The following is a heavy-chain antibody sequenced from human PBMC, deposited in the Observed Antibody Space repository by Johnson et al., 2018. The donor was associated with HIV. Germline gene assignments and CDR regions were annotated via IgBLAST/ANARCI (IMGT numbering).Heavy chain of an antibody. V-gene: IGHV3-20*04. D-gene: IGHD1-26*01. J-gene: IGHJ3*02. CDR1: GFTFSSYW. CDR3: AKAVGGYAFDI. CDR2: INWNGGSI. Sequence: EVQLVESGGGLVQPGGSLRLSCAASGFTFSSYWMSWVRQAPGKGLEWVSGINWNGGSIGYADSVKGRFTISRDNAKNSLNLQINSLRVEDTAVYYCAKAVGGYAFDIWGQGTMVTVSS.